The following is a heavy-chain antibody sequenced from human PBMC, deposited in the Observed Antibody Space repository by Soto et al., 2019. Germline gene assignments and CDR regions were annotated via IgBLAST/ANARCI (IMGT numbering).Heavy chain of an antibody. CDR2: IIPIFGTA. D-gene: IGHD3-10*01. Sequence: RAPVKVSCKASGGTFSSYAISWVRQAPGQGLEWMGGIIPIFGTANYAQKFQGRVTITADESTSTAYMELSSLRSEDTAVYYCARVRYYGSGSYYYFDYWGQGTLVTVSS. CDR1: GGTFSSYA. CDR3: ARVRYYGSGSYYYFDY. V-gene: IGHV1-69*13. J-gene: IGHJ4*02.